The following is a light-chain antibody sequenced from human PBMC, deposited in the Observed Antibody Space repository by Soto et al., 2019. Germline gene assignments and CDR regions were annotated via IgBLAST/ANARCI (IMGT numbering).Light chain of an antibody. CDR2: KAS. J-gene: IGKJ1*01. Sequence: DSQMSQSPSTLSGSVGARVTITSRASQTISSWLAWYQQKPGKAPKLLIYKASTLKSGVPSRCSGSGSGTEFTLTISSLQPDDFATYNCQHYNSYSEACGQGTKVDIK. CDR3: QHYNSYSEA. CDR1: QTISSW. V-gene: IGKV1-5*03.